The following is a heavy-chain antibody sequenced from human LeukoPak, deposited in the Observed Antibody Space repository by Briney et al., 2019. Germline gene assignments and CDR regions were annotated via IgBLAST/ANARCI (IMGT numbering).Heavy chain of an antibody. CDR2: ISSSGSTI. V-gene: IGHV3-48*03. D-gene: IGHD6-19*01. CDR1: GFTFSSYE. CDR3: ARVGSGWYGGAFDI. J-gene: IGHJ3*02. Sequence: GGSLRLSCAASGFTFSSYEMNWVRQDPGKGLEWVSYISSSGSTIYYADSVKGRFTISRDNAKNSLYLQMNSLRAEDTAVYYCARVGSGWYGGAFDIWGQGTMVTVSS.